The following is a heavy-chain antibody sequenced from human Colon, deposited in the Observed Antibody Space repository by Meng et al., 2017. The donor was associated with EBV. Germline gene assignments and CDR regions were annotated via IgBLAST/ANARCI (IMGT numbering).Heavy chain of an antibody. CDR2: FYYSGST. CDR3: ARGPSRWLQFSFDY. D-gene: IGHD5-24*01. Sequence: QVQLQESGPGLVKPSQPLSLTLTVSGGSISSGGYYWSWIRQHPGKGLEWIGYFYYSGSTYYNPSLKSRVTISIDTSKNQFSLKLSSVTAADTAVYYCARGPSRWLQFSFDYWGQGTLVTVSS. V-gene: IGHV4-31*02. J-gene: IGHJ4*02. CDR1: GGSISSGGYY.